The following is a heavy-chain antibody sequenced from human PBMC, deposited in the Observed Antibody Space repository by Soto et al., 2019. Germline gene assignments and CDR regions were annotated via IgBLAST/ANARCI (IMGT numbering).Heavy chain of an antibody. Sequence: PSETLSLTCAVYGGSFSGYYWSWIRQPPGKGLEWIGEINHSGSTNYNPSLKSRVTISVDTSKNQFSLKLSSVTAADTAVYYCARGRRLRGYSYGPDAFDIWGQGTMVTVSS. J-gene: IGHJ3*02. CDR3: ARGRRLRGYSYGPDAFDI. CDR1: GGSFSGYY. D-gene: IGHD5-18*01. CDR2: INHSGST. V-gene: IGHV4-34*01.